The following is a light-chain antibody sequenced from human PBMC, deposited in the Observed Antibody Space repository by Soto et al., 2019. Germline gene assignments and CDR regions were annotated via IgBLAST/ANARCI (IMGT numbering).Light chain of an antibody. CDR2: DAS. J-gene: IGKJ4*01. CDR1: QSISSH. Sequence: DIQMTQSPSSLSAALGDRVTIICRASQSISSHLNWYQQKPGKAPNLLIYDASTLQSRVPSRFTGSGSGTHFTLTISSLQPEDFATYYCQQSYSTPPTFGGGTKVEIK. CDR3: QQSYSTPPT. V-gene: IGKV1-39*01.